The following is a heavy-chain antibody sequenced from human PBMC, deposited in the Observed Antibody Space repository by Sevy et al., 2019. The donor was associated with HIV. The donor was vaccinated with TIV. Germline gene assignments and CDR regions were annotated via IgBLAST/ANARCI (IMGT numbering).Heavy chain of an antibody. CDR2: FDPEDDET. J-gene: IGHJ4*02. D-gene: IGHD3-22*01. Sequence: ASVKVSCKVSGYTLTQFSMHWVRQAPGKGLEWMATFDPEDDETIYAQRLQGRVTMTEDTSTDIAYMELSSLRSNDTAVYYCAVTKDYYDSSGYPFDYWGQGSLVTVSS. CDR3: AVTKDYYDSSGYPFDY. CDR1: GYTLTQFS. V-gene: IGHV1-24*01.